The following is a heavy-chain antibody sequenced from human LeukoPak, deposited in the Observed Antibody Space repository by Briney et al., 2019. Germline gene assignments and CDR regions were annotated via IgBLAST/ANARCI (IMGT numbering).Heavy chain of an antibody. V-gene: IGHV1-8*01. Sequence: ATVKASCKASGHTFTSYDLNGVRQATGQGRGWMGWMNPNSGNTGYAQKFQGRVTMTRNTSISTAYMELSSLRSEDTAVYYCARSFQAHYYYYYMDVWGKGTTVTVSS. D-gene: IGHD3-16*02. J-gene: IGHJ6*03. CDR1: GHTFTSYD. CDR2: MNPNSGNT. CDR3: ARSFQAHYYYYYMDV.